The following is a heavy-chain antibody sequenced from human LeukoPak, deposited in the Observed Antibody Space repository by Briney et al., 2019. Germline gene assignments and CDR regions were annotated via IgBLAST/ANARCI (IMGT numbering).Heavy chain of an antibody. CDR1: GYTFTGYY. V-gene: IGHV1-2*02. Sequence: GASVKVSCKASGYTFTGYYMQWVRQAPGQGREWMGWSNPNSGGTNYAQKFQGRGTMTRDTSISIGYMGLSRRRSDDTAVYYCARDGSYGSGPYYYYMDVWGKGTTVTISS. CDR3: ARDGSYGSGPYYYYMDV. CDR2: SNPNSGGT. D-gene: IGHD3-10*01. J-gene: IGHJ6*03.